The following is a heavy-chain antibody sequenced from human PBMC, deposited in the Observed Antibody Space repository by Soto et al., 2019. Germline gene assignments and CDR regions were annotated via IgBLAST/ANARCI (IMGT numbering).Heavy chain of an antibody. D-gene: IGHD2-15*01. CDR1: GGTFSSYT. CDR3: ARTKDQTEYYAFDI. V-gene: IGHV1-69*02. J-gene: IGHJ3*02. CDR2: IIPILGIA. Sequence: QVQLVQSVAEVKTPGSSVKVSCKASGGTFSSYTISWVRQAPGQGLEWMGRIIPILGIANYAQKFQGSVTITADKSTSTDYMELSSLRSADTAAYYGARTKDQTEYYAFDISGQGTMVTVSS.